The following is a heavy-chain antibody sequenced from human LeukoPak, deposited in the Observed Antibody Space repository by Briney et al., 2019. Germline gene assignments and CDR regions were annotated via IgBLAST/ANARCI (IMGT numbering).Heavy chain of an antibody. Sequence: WESLKISCQGPGCSYTNYWIGWVRQMPGKGLGWVGIIYHGYSYNRFIPSFPGQVTNQADKSISTAYLQWSSLYASATTPCYFAMRLSGGNSRANWFDPWGQGNLVTVSP. CDR1: GCSYTNYW. CDR2: IYHGYSYN. CDR3: AMRLSGGNSRANWFDP. V-gene: IGHV5-51*01. D-gene: IGHD4-23*01. J-gene: IGHJ5*02.